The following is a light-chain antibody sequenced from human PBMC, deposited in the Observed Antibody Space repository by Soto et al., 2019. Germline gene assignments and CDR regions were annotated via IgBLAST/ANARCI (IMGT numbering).Light chain of an antibody. CDR2: DVN. CDR3: TSWTTSTTMR. J-gene: IGLJ2*01. CDR1: SSDIGAYNF. V-gene: IGLV2-14*03. Sequence: SALTQPASVSGSPGQSITISCTGTSSDIGAYNFVSWYQQHPGKAPKLMLYDVNIRPSGVSNRFSGSKSGNTASLTISGLQAEDEADYYCTSWTTSTTMRFGGGTKLTVL.